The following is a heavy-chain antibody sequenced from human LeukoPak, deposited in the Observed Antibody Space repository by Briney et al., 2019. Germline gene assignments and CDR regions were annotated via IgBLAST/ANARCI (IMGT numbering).Heavy chain of an antibody. D-gene: IGHD2-15*01. Sequence: PSQTLSLTCTVSGGSISSGGYYWSWIRQPPGKGLEWIGYIYHSGSTYFNPSLKSRVTISVDRSKNQFSLKLSSVTAADTAMYYCARSRGVVAAFDPWGQGTLVTVSS. CDR3: ARSRGVVAAFDP. V-gene: IGHV4-30-2*01. CDR1: GGSISSGGYY. CDR2: IYHSGST. J-gene: IGHJ5*02.